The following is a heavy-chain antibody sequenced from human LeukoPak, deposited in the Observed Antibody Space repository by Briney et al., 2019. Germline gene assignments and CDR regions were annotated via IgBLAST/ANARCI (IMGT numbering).Heavy chain of an antibody. CDR2: IYYSGST. V-gene: IGHV4-59*08. CDR3: ARREVTMVRGVRYNWFDP. J-gene: IGHJ5*02. CDR1: GGSISSYY. Sequence: SETLSLTCTVSGGSISSYYWSWIRQPPGKGLEWIGYIYYSGSTNYNPSLKSRVTISVGTSKNQFSLKLSSVTAADTAVYYCARREVTMVRGVRYNWFDPWGQGTLVTVSS. D-gene: IGHD3-10*01.